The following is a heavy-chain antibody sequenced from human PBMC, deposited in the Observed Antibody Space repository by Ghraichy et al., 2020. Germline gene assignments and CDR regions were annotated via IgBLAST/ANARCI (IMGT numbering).Heavy chain of an antibody. CDR1: GFTFSSYA. D-gene: IGHD3-3*01. CDR3: ARAFWSDNRGMDV. V-gene: IGHV3-30-3*01. Sequence: LSLTCAASGFTFSSYAMHWVRQAPGKGLEWVAVISYDGSNKYYADSVKGRFTISRDNSKNTLYLQMNSLRAEDTAVYYCARAFWSDNRGMDVWGQGTTVTVSS. J-gene: IGHJ6*02. CDR2: ISYDGSNK.